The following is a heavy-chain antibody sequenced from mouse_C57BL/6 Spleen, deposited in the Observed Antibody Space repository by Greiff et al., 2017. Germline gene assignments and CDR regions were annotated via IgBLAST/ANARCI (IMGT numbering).Heavy chain of an antibody. CDR3: AKGHFDY. Sequence: QVQLQQSGPELVKPGASVKISCKASGYAFSSSWMNWVKQRPGKGLEWIGLIYPGDGDTNYNGKFKGKATLTVDKYSSTAYMQLSSVTSGDSGVYFCAKGHFDYWGQGTTLTVSS. CDR1: GYAFSSSW. J-gene: IGHJ2*01. V-gene: IGHV1-82*01. CDR2: IYPGDGDT.